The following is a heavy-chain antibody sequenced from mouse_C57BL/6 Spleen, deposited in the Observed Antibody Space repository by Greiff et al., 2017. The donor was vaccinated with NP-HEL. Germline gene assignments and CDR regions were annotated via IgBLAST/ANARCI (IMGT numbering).Heavy chain of an antibody. Sequence: VQLQQSGPVLVKPGASVKMSCKASGYTFTDYYMNWVKQSHGESLEWIGVINPYNGGTSYNQKFKGKATLTVDKSSSTAYMELNSLTSDDSAVYYCAGTTVVAPSYWYFDVWGTGTTVTVSS. D-gene: IGHD1-1*01. V-gene: IGHV1-19*01. CDR3: AGTTVVAPSYWYFDV. CDR1: GYTFTDYY. CDR2: INPYNGGT. J-gene: IGHJ1*03.